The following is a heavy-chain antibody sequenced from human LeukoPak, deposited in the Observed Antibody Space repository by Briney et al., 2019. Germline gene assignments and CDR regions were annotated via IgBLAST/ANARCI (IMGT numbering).Heavy chain of an antibody. D-gene: IGHD3-10*01. CDR2: IIPIFGTA. Sequence: SVKVSCKASGGTFSSYAISWVRQAPGQGLERMGGIIPIFGTANYAQKFQGRVTITADESTSTAYMELSSLRSEDTAVYYCARDLVDYCGSGSYYPTAGFDPWGQGTLVTVSS. CDR1: GGTFSSYA. CDR3: ARDLVDYCGSGSYYPTAGFDP. J-gene: IGHJ5*02. V-gene: IGHV1-69*13.